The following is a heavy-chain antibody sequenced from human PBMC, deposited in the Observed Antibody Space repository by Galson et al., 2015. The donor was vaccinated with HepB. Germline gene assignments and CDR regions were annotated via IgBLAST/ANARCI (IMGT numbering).Heavy chain of an antibody. CDR3: ARPKAEPLNYYYGMDV. CDR2: IIPILGIA. CDR1: GGTFSSYA. V-gene: IGHV1-69*04. Sequence: SVKVSCKASGGTFSSYAISWVRQAPGQGLEWMGRIIPILGIANYAQKFQGRVTITADKSTSTAYMELSSLRSEDTAVYYCARPKAEPLNYYYGMDVWGQGTTVTVSS. D-gene: IGHD1-26*01. J-gene: IGHJ6*02.